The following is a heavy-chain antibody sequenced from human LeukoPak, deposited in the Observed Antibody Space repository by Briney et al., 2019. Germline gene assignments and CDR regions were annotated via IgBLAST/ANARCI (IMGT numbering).Heavy chain of an antibody. Sequence: ASVKVSCKASGYIFASYGISWVRQAPGQGLEWMGWISAYNGNTNYAQKFQGRVTVTTDTSTRTAYMELRSLRSDDTAVYYCARTNLDCKNGVCYDYWGQGTLVTVSS. CDR3: ARTNLDCKNGVCYDY. D-gene: IGHD2-8*01. V-gene: IGHV1-18*01. CDR2: ISAYNGNT. J-gene: IGHJ4*02. CDR1: GYIFASYG.